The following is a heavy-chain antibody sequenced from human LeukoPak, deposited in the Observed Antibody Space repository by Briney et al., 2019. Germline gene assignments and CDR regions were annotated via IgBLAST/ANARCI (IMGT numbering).Heavy chain of an antibody. CDR1: GFTFSSYG. CDR3: AKEKAAADQTFDY. Sequence: GRALRLSSAASGFTFSSYGMHWVRQAPGKGLEWVAVISYDGSNKYYADSVKGRFTISRDNSKNTLYLQMNSLRAEDTAVYYCAKEKAAADQTFDYWGQGTLVTVSS. J-gene: IGHJ4*02. D-gene: IGHD6-13*01. V-gene: IGHV3-30*18. CDR2: ISYDGSNK.